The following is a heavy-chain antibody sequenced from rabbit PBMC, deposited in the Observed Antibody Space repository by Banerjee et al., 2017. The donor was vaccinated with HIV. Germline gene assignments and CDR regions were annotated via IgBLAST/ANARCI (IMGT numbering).Heavy chain of an antibody. CDR1: GFDFSSYG. V-gene: IGHV1S7*01. CDR2: IDPVFGST. J-gene: IGHJ4*01. CDR3: VRDAGYAGSNL. Sequence: QSLEESGGGLVQPGGSLKLSCKASGFDFSSYGVSWVRQAPGKGLEWIGYIDPVFGSTYYASWVNGRFTISSHNAQNTLYLQLNSLTAADTATYFCVRDAGYAGSNLRGPGTLVTVS. D-gene: IGHD4-2*01.